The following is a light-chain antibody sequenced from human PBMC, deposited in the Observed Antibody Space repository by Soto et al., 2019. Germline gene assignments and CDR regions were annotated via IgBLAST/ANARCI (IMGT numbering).Light chain of an antibody. V-gene: IGKV3-20*01. CDR1: RSVSNNY. J-gene: IGKJ1*01. CDR3: QQYGSSPPT. Sequence: EIVLTQSPGTLSLSPGERATLSCRASRSVSNNYVAWYQRKPGQAPRLLIYGASSRATDIPRRFSGSGSGTDFTVTITRLEPEDFTVYYYQQYGSSPPTFGQGTKVESK. CDR2: GAS.